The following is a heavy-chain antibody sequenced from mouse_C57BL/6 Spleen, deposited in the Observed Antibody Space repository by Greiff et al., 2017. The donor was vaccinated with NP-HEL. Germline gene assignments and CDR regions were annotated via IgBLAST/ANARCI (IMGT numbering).Heavy chain of an antibody. Sequence: VQLQQPGAELVKPGASVKLSCKASGYTFTSYWMHWVKQRPGQGLEWIGMIHPNSGSINYNEKFKGKATMTVDKSSSTAYMQLSSLTSEDSAVYDCATTGKGVTTVVEDYYAKDYWGKGTSVTVSS. V-gene: IGHV1-64*01. D-gene: IGHD1-1*01. CDR2: IHPNSGSI. CDR3: ATTGKGVTTVVEDYYAKDY. CDR1: GYTFTSYW. J-gene: IGHJ4*01.